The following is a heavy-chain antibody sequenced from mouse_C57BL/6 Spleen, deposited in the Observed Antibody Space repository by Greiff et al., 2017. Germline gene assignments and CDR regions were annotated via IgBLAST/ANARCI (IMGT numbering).Heavy chain of an antibody. V-gene: IGHV1-7*01. Sequence: QVQLKQSGAELAKPGASVKLSCKASGYTFTSYWMHWVKQRPGQGLEWIGYINPSSGYTKYNQKFKDKATLTADKAPSTAYMQLSSLTYEDSAVYYCARTGLRRDAMDYWGQGTSVTVSS. CDR2: INPSSGYT. CDR3: ARTGLRRDAMDY. D-gene: IGHD2-4*01. CDR1: GYTFTSYW. J-gene: IGHJ4*01.